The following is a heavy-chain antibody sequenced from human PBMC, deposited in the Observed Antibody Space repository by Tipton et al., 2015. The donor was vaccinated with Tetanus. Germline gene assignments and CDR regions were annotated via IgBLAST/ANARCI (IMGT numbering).Heavy chain of an antibody. D-gene: IGHD3-10*01. CDR2: MFYGGSP. J-gene: IGHJ4*02. V-gene: IGHV4-61*01. Sequence: LRLSCTVSGGSVSSGSYYWSWIRQRPGKGLEWIGYMFYGGSPKYNPSLKSRVTILVDKSKNQLSLKLRSVTAAGTAVYFCARDPYYNGGGYFDYWGQGTLVTVSS. CDR1: GGSVSSGSYY. CDR3: ARDPYYNGGGYFDY.